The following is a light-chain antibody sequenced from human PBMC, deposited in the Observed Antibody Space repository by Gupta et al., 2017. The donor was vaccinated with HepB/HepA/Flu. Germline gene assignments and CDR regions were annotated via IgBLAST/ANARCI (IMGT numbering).Light chain of an antibody. V-gene: IGLV1-44*01. CDR3: AAGDDSLSGVV. J-gene: IGLJ2*01. CDR1: SSNIGKNT. Sequence: HSMLTHPPSGSATPGQRVTHSCSGSSSNIGKNTLNWYQQLPGSAPNLLIYSNNQRSSGVPARFSGSKSGTSASLTISGLQAEDEADYYCAAGDDSLSGVVFGGGTKLTVL. CDR2: SNN.